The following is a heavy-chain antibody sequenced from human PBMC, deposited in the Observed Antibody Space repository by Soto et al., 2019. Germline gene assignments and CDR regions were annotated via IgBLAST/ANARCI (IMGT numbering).Heavy chain of an antibody. Sequence: QVQLVQSGAEVKKPGSSVKVSCKASGGTFSSYTISWVRQAPGQGLEWMGRIIPILGIANYAQKFQGRVTITADKCTSTADMEMSSLISEDTAVYYCARDSSSGWPFDYWGQGTLVTVSS. J-gene: IGHJ4*02. CDR3: ARDSSSGWPFDY. V-gene: IGHV1-69*08. CDR2: IIPILGIA. D-gene: IGHD6-19*01. CDR1: GGTFSSYT.